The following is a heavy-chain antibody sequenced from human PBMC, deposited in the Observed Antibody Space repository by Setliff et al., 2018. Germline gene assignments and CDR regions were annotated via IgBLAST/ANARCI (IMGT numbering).Heavy chain of an antibody. J-gene: IGHJ4*02. Sequence: SVKVSCKASGGTFSSYAISWVRQAPGQGLEWMGAIIPIFGTTNYAQNFQGRVTLTAGESTSTVYMELSSLRSEDTAVYYCARGLNEQFLEWFDYWGQGTLVTVSS. CDR3: ARGLNEQFLEWFDY. V-gene: IGHV1-69*13. CDR1: GGTFSSYA. D-gene: IGHD3-3*01. CDR2: IIPIFGTT.